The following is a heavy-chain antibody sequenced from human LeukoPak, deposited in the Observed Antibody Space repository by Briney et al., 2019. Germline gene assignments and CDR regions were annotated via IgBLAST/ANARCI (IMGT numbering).Heavy chain of an antibody. CDR1: GFTFSSYW. Sequence: GGSLRLSCATSGFTFSSYWMSWVRQAPGKRLEWVANINQDGSEKYYVDSVKGRFIISRDNARNSLFLQMNILTAEDTAIYYCVREGAYSTSSPAGYWGQGTLVSVSS. V-gene: IGHV3-7*01. D-gene: IGHD6-6*01. CDR2: INQDGSEK. J-gene: IGHJ4*02. CDR3: VREGAYSTSSPAGY.